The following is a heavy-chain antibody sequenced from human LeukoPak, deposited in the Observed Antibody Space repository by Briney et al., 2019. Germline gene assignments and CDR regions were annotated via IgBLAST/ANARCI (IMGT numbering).Heavy chain of an antibody. D-gene: IGHD5-18*01. CDR3: ARVPLGYSYGYIYYYGMDV. Sequence: PGGSLRLSCAASGFTFSSYAMHWVRQAPGKGLEWVAVISYDGSNKYYADSVKGRFTISRDNSKNTLYLQMNSLRAEDTAVYYCARVPLGYSYGYIYYYGMDVWGQGTTVTVSS. CDR1: GFTFSSYA. CDR2: ISYDGSNK. V-gene: IGHV3-30*04. J-gene: IGHJ6*02.